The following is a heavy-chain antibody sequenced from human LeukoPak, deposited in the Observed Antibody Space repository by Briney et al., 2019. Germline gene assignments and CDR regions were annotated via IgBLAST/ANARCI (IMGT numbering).Heavy chain of an antibody. D-gene: IGHD3-10*01. CDR3: ARGQGFSNYFDY. V-gene: IGHV4-34*01. J-gene: IGHJ4*02. Sequence: PSETLSLTCAVYGGSFSGYYWSWIRQPPGKGLEWIGEINHSGSTNYNPSLKSRVAISVDTSKNQFSLKLSSVTAADTAVYSCARGQGFSNYFDYWGQGTLVTVSS. CDR2: INHSGST. CDR1: GGSFSGYY.